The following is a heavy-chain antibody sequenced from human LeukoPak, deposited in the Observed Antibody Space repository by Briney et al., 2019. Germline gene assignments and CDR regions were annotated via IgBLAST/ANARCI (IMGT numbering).Heavy chain of an antibody. CDR3: VRDRNALQFLDY. V-gene: IGHV3-33*01. J-gene: IGHJ4*02. CDR2: IWYDGSEK. Sequence: PGGSLRLSCAASGFTFRNFGMHWVRQDPGKGLEWVAVIWYDGSEKYYADSVKGRFTISRDNSKNMLYLQTNSLRAEDTAVYYCVRDRNALQFLDYWGQGTVVTVSS. CDR1: GFTFRNFG. D-gene: IGHD3-3*01.